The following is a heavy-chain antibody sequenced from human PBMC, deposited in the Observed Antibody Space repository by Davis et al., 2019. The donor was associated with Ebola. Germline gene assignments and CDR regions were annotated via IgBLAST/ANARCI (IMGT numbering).Heavy chain of an antibody. CDR2: ISAYNGNT. Sequence: ASVKVSCKASGYTFKNYAISWVRQAPGQGLEWMGWISAYNGNTNYAQILQGRVTMTTDASTRTAYMELRSLRFDDTAMYYCARDTALVSRAFDFWGQGTMVTVSS. J-gene: IGHJ3*01. CDR1: GYTFKNYA. CDR3: ARDTALVSRAFDF. D-gene: IGHD5-18*01. V-gene: IGHV1-18*01.